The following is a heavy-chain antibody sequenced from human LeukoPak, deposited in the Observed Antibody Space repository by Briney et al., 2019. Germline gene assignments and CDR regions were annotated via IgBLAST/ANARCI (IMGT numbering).Heavy chain of an antibody. J-gene: IGHJ4*02. CDR1: GFNVSSNY. CDR3: AKDLGAGDSIAMDAIFDY. Sequence: PGGSLRLSCAASGFNVSSNYMSWVRQAPGKGLEWVSVIYRGDNTYYTDSVKGRFTISRDNSKNTLYLQMNSLRAEDTAVYYCAKDLGAGDSIAMDAIFDYWGQGTLVTVSS. V-gene: IGHV3-53*01. CDR2: IYRGDNT. D-gene: IGHD3-10*01.